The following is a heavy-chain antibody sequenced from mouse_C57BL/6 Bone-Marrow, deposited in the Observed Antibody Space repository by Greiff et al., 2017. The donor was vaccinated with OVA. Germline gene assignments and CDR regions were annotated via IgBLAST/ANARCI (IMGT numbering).Heavy chain of an antibody. CDR3: ARRWLPSYWYSDV. J-gene: IGHJ1*03. CDR1: GFTFSDYG. CDR2: ISSGSSTI. D-gene: IGHD2-3*01. Sequence: EVKVVESGGGLVKPGGSLKLSCAASGFTFSDYGMHWVRQAPEKGLEWVAYISSGSSTIYYADTVKGRFTISRDNAKNTLFLQMPSLRSEDTAMYYCARRWLPSYWYSDVWGTGTTVTVSS. V-gene: IGHV5-17*01.